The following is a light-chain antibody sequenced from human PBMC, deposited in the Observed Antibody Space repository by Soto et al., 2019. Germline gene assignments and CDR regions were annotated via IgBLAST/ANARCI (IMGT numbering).Light chain of an antibody. V-gene: IGLV2-11*01. CDR3: CSHAGSYTYV. Sequence: SVLTQPRSVSGSPGQSLTISCTGTNSYVGGYNYVSWYQQHPGKVPKLMIYDVTKRPSGVPDRFSGSKSGNTASLTISGLQSEDEADYYCCSHAGSYTYVFGTGTKVTVL. J-gene: IGLJ1*01. CDR2: DVT. CDR1: NSYVGGYNY.